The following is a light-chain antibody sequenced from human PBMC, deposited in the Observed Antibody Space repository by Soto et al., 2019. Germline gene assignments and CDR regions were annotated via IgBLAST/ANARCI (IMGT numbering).Light chain of an antibody. Sequence: EIVMTQSPATLSVSPGEGATFSCRASQSINTKIAWYQLKPGQAPRLLIYDASIRATGIPARFSGSGSGTEFSLTINSLQSEDFGVYVCQQYDQCWTVGQGTKV. CDR1: QSINTK. V-gene: IGKV3-15*01. CDR3: QQYDQCWT. J-gene: IGKJ1*01. CDR2: DAS.